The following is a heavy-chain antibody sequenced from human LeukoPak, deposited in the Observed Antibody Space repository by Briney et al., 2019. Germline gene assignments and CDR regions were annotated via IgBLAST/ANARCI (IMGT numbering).Heavy chain of an antibody. V-gene: IGHV5-51*01. Sequence: GESLKISCEGSGYIFTTYWIGWVRQVPGKGLEWMGITYPGGSDTNYSPSFQGQVTISVDKSISTAYLQWTSLKASDTAIYYCARHVASSGWAHFDYWGQGTLVTVSS. CDR3: ARHVASSGWAHFDY. CDR2: TYPGGSDT. CDR1: GYIFTTYW. D-gene: IGHD6-19*01. J-gene: IGHJ4*02.